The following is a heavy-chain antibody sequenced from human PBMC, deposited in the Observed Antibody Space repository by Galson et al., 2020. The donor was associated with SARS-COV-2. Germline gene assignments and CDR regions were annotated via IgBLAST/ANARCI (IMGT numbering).Heavy chain of an antibody. Sequence: GESLKISCQNSGYNFDNRWRGGVRQVNGKGLEWMGISVPEDSDARYSTSVQGQVTISAERSINTAYLQWSSLKASDTASYYCARHDVSVGRSVQHFYQYLDVWGKGTTVTVSS. CDR2: SVPEDSDA. V-gene: IGHV5-51*01. CDR3: ARHDVSVGRSVQHFYQYLDV. J-gene: IGHJ6*03. CDR1: GYNFDNRW. D-gene: IGHD3-10*01.